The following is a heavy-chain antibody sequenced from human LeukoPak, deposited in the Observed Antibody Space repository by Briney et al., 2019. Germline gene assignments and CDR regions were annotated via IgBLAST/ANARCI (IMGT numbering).Heavy chain of an antibody. Sequence: ASVKVSCKASGYTFTSYGISWVRQAPGQGLEWMGWISAYNGNTNYAQKLQGRVTMTTDTSTSTAYMELRSLRSDDTAVYYCARELGCTNGVCYGSYDYWGQGTLVTVSS. J-gene: IGHJ4*02. CDR3: ARELGCTNGVCYGSYDY. D-gene: IGHD2-8*01. V-gene: IGHV1-18*01. CDR2: ISAYNGNT. CDR1: GYTFTSYG.